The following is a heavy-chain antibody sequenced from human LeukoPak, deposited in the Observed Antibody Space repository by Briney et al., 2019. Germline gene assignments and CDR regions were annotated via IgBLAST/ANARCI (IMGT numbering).Heavy chain of an antibody. CDR2: TYYRSKWYY. CDR3: ARGPQLVDYYYIDV. J-gene: IGHJ6*03. D-gene: IGHD6-13*01. Sequence: SQTLSLTCAISEYSVSSNSAAWNWIRQSPSRGLEWLGRTYYRSKWYYDYAVSVKSRITINPDTSKNQFSLQLNSVTPEDTAVYYCARGPQLVDYYYIDVWGKGTTVTVSS. V-gene: IGHV6-1*01. CDR1: EYSVSSNSAA.